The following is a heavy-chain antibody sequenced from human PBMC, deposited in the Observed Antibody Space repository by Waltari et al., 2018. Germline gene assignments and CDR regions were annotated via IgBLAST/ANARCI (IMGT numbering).Heavy chain of an antibody. CDR3: VSKYSSSWSYYFDY. CDR2: IKQDGSEK. Sequence: EVQLVESGGGLVQPGGSLRLSCAASGFTFSSYWMRWVRQAPGKGLEWVANIKQDGSEKYYVDSVKGRFTISRDNAKNSLYLQMNSLRAEDTAVYYCVSKYSSSWSYYFDYWGQGTLVTVSS. D-gene: IGHD6-13*01. J-gene: IGHJ4*02. CDR1: GFTFSSYW. V-gene: IGHV3-7*01.